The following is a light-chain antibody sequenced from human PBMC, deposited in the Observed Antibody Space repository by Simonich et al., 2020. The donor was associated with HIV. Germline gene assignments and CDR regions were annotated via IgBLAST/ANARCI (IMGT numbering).Light chain of an antibody. Sequence: IVMTQSPATLSVSPGERATLSCRASQNIASNLAWYQQKPGQAPRLLIYGSSSRATGVPARFSGSGFGTEFSLTISSMQSEDFAVYYCQQYNNWPSPFTFGPGTKVDIK. J-gene: IGKJ3*01. CDR1: QNIASN. CDR2: GSS. V-gene: IGKV3-15*01. CDR3: QQYNNWPSPFT.